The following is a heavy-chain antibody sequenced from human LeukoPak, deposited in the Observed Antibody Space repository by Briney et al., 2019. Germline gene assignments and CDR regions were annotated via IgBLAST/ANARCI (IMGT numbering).Heavy chain of an antibody. CDR2: ISGSGDNT. D-gene: IGHD2-2*03. V-gene: IGHV3-23*01. CDR3: AKRSGYPTGWFFDF. Sequence: GGSLKLSCAASGFSFSSDAMSWVRQAPGKGLEWVSSISGSGDNTYYAESVNGRPTVARNQSKNTLFLQMNSLRAEDTAVFYCAKRSGYPTGWFFDFWGQGTLVTVSS. CDR1: GFSFSSDA. J-gene: IGHJ4*02.